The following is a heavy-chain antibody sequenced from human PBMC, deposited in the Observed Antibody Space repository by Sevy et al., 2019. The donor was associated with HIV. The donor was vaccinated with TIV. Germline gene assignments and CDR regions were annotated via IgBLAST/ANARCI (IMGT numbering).Heavy chain of an antibody. Sequence: GGSLRLSCAASGFSFSIYSMNWVRQAPGRGLEWVSYMSNTGSTIHYADSVKGRFTICRDNAKNSLYLQMNSLRAEDTAVYYCASQRGGYERLYYFDYWGQGTLVTVSS. J-gene: IGHJ4*02. CDR3: ASQRGGYERLYYFDY. CDR1: GFSFSIYS. CDR2: MSNTGSTI. V-gene: IGHV3-48*01. D-gene: IGHD5-12*01.